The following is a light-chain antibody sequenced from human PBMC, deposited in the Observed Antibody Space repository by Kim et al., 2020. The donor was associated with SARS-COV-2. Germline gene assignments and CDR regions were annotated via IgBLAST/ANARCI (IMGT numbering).Light chain of an antibody. Sequence: YVHWYQQRPGSVPTIVIYEDNQRPSGVPDRFSGSIDTSSNSASLTISGLQTEDEADYYCQSSDRHNHVLFGGGTQLTVL. CDR2: EDN. CDR1: Y. V-gene: IGLV6-57*02. CDR3: QSSDRHNHVL. J-gene: IGLJ2*01.